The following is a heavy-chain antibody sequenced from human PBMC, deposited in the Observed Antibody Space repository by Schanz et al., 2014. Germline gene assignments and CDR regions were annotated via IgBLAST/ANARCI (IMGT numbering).Heavy chain of an antibody. V-gene: IGHV3-11*04. CDR1: GFTFSDYY. J-gene: IGHJ4*02. Sequence: QVQLVESGGGLVKPGGSLRLSCAASGFTFSDYYMSWIRQAPGKGLEWVSYISNSGTTIYYADSVKGRFTISRDNSNNTVFLQMNSLRVEDTAVYYCAKDFVPLVQQLIRSGGAHLDYWGQGTLVTVSS. D-gene: IGHD6-13*01. CDR3: AKDFVPLVQQLIRSGGAHLDY. CDR2: ISNSGTTI.